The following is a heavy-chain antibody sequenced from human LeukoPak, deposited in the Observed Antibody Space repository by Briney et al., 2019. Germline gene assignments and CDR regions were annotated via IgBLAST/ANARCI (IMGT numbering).Heavy chain of an antibody. CDR3: ARGLVDIVATIPRMYYFDY. J-gene: IGHJ4*02. D-gene: IGHD5-12*01. V-gene: IGHV4-59*08. CDR1: GGSISSYY. CDR2: IHYSGST. Sequence: TSETLSLTCTVSGGSISSYYWSWIRQPPGKGLEWIGYIHYSGSTNYNPSLKSRVTISVDTSKNQFSLKLSSVTAADTAVYYCARGLVDIVATIPRMYYFDYWGQGTLVTVSS.